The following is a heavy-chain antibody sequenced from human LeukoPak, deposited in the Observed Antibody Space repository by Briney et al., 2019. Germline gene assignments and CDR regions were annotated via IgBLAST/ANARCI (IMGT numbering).Heavy chain of an antibody. CDR2: ISYDGNND. V-gene: IGHV3-30*04. CDR3: AKNPYGDYVLDYYYYMDV. J-gene: IGHJ6*03. Sequence: GGSLRLSCAASGFTFRTYAMHWVRQAPGKGLDWVSLISYDGNNDYYADSVKGRFTVSRDNSNNTVFLQMNSLRAEDTAVYYCAKNPYGDYVLDYYYYMDVWGKGTTVTISS. D-gene: IGHD4-17*01. CDR1: GFTFRTYA.